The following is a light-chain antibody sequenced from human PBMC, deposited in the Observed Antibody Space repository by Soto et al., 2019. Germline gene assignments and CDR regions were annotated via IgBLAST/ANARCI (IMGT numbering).Light chain of an antibody. CDR3: QQYGSSSWT. J-gene: IGKJ1*01. CDR2: GTS. Sequence: EIVLTQSPGTLSLSPGERATRSCRASQSVSSSYLAWYQQKPGQAPRLLIYGTSSRATAIPDRFSGSGSGTDFTRTISILEPEDFAVYYCQQYGSSSWTFGQGIKVEIK. CDR1: QSVSSSY. V-gene: IGKV3-20*01.